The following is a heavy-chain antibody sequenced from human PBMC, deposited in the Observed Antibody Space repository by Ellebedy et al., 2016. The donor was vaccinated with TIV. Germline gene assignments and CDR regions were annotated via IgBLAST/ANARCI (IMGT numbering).Heavy chain of an antibody. D-gene: IGHD3-22*01. CDR3: ARIYDTYGYFDY. CDR1: GGSISSYY. CDR2: IYYSGST. Sequence: SETLSLTXTVSGGSISSYYWSWIRQPPGKGLEWIGYIYYSGSTNYNPSLKSRVTISVDTSKNQFSLKLSSVTAADTAVYYCARIYDTYGYFDYWGQGTLVTVSS. J-gene: IGHJ4*02. V-gene: IGHV4-59*01.